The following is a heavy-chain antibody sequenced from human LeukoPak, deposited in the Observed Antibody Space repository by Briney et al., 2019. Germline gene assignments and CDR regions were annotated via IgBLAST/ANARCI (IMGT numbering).Heavy chain of an antibody. J-gene: IGHJ4*02. CDR2: IYTSGST. CDR3: ARENSGSYREFDY. Sequence: PSETMSLTCTVSGGSISSYYWSWIRQPAGKGLEWIGRIYTSGSTNYNASLKSRVSMSVDTSKNQFSLKLSSVTAADTAVFYCARENSGSYREFDYWGQGTLVTVSS. V-gene: IGHV4-4*07. D-gene: IGHD1-26*01. CDR1: GGSISSYY.